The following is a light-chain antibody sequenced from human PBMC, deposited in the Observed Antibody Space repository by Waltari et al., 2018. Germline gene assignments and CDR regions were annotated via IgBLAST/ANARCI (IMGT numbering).Light chain of an antibody. J-gene: IGKJ2*01. CDR1: QSVSNNY. CDR2: AVS. CDR3: QQYGGSPKYT. Sequence: EIVLTQSPGTLSLSPGERATLSCRASQSVSNNYLAWYQAKPGQAPRLLIYAVSHRATGIPDRFSGGGSGTDLTLTISRLEPEDFAVYYCQQYGGSPKYTFGQGTKLEIK. V-gene: IGKV3-20*01.